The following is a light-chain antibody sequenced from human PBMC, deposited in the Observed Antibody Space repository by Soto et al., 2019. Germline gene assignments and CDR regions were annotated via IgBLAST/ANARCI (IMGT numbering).Light chain of an antibody. J-gene: IGLJ1*01. V-gene: IGLV2-23*02. CDR3: CSYAGSRTYV. CDR1: SSDVGSYNL. CDR2: EVS. Sequence: QSALTQPASVSGSPGQSITISCTGTSSDVGSYNLVSWYQQHPGKAPKLMIYEVSKRPSGVSNRFSGSKSGNTASLTISGLQAEDEADYYCCSYAGSRTYVFGNGTKVTV.